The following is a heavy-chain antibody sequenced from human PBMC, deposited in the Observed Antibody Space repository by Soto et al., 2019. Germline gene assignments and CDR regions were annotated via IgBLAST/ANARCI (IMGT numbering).Heavy chain of an antibody. CDR3: ARNTGDYEVY. CDR2: ISSSGRTI. V-gene: IGHV3-48*03. J-gene: IGHJ4*02. Sequence: PGGSLRLSCAASGFTFSSYAITWVRQAPGKGLEWVSYISSSGRTIHYADSVKGRFTVSRDNAKNSLYLQMNSLRVEDTAVYYCARNTGDYEVYWGQGTLVTVSS. D-gene: IGHD4-17*01. CDR1: GFTFSSYA.